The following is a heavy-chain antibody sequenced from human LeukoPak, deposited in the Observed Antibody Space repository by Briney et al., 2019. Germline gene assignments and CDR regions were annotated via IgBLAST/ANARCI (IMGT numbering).Heavy chain of an antibody. CDR2: TYYRSMWYN. Sequence: SQTLSLTCAISGDSVSSNSAAWNWIRQSPSRGLEWLGRTYYRSMWYNDYAVSVKSRITINPDTSKNQFSLQLNSVTPEDTAVYYCARGPGEQWRRDYFDYWGQGTLATVSS. D-gene: IGHD6-19*01. CDR1: GDSVSSNSAA. J-gene: IGHJ4*02. CDR3: ARGPGEQWRRDYFDY. V-gene: IGHV6-1*01.